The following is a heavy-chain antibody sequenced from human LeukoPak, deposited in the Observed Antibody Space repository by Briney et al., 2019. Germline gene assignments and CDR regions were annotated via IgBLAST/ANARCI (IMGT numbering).Heavy chain of an antibody. V-gene: IGHV3-30*02. Sequence: PGGSLRLSCAVSAFRFSSYGMHWVRQAPGKGPEWVAFIRSDSSNQYYADSVKGRFTISRDNSKNTLYPQMNSLRAEDTAVYYCARDSWYDILTGPVNYYYGMDVWGQGTTVTVSS. CDR2: IRSDSSNQ. J-gene: IGHJ6*02. CDR3: ARDSWYDILTGPVNYYYGMDV. D-gene: IGHD3-9*01. CDR1: AFRFSSYG.